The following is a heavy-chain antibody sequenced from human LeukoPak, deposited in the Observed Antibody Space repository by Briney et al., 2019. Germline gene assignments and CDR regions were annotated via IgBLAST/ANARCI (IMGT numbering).Heavy chain of an antibody. J-gene: IGHJ4*02. V-gene: IGHV4-59*08. CDR2: IYYSGST. Sequence: SETLSLTCTVSGGSISVHYWSWIRQPPGKGLEWIGYIYYSGSTNYNPSLKSRATISVDTSMNQYSLKLSSVTAADTAVYYCARVSRRDGYNWDYWGQGTLVTVSS. D-gene: IGHD5-24*01. CDR3: ARVSRRDGYNWDY. CDR1: GGSISVHY.